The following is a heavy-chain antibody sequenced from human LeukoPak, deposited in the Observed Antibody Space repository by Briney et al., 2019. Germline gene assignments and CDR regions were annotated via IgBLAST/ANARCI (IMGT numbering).Heavy chain of an antibody. CDR1: GFTFDTYA. J-gene: IGHJ3*02. V-gene: IGHV3-48*01. CDR2: ITGGSNTI. CDR3: ARGFLPTKAAAVPSDNDAFDI. D-gene: IGHD6-13*01. Sequence: PGGSLRLSCAASGFTFDTYAMNWVRQAPGKGLEWLSVITGGSNTIYYADSVKGRFIISRDNAKNSLFLQMNSLRVEDTAVYYCARGFLPTKAAAVPSDNDAFDIWGQGTMVTVSS.